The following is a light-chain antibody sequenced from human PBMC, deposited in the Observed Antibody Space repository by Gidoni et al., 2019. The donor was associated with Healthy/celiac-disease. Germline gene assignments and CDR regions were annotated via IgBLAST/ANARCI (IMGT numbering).Light chain of an antibody. CDR1: ESISSY. Sequence: DIQLSQSPSFLSASVGERVTITCRASESISSYLAWYQQKPGKAPKRLIYAASTLQSGVPSRFSCSGSGTEFTLTISSLQPEDFATYYCQQLNSYPFTFGPGTKVESK. V-gene: IGKV1-9*01. CDR2: AAS. J-gene: IGKJ3*01. CDR3: QQLNSYPFT.